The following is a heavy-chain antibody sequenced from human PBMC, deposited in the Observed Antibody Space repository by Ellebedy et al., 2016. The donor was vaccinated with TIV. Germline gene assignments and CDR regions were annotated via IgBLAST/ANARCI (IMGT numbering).Heavy chain of an antibody. CDR2: IIPIFGTA. D-gene: IGHD3-16*02. J-gene: IGHJ5*02. Sequence: SVKVSXXASGYTFTSYAISWVRQAPGQGLEWMGGIIPIFGTANYAQKFQGRVTITADESTSTAYMELSSLRSEDTAVYYCARTLGYDYVWGSYRLNWFDPWGQGTLVTVSS. V-gene: IGHV1-69*13. CDR1: GYTFTSYA. CDR3: ARTLGYDYVWGSYRLNWFDP.